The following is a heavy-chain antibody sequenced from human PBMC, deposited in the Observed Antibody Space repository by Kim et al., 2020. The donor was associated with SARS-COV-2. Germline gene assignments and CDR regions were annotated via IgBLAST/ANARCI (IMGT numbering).Heavy chain of an antibody. CDR3: ARDFRGRSSWYENWFDP. CDR2: ISYDGSNK. J-gene: IGHJ5*02. V-gene: IGHV3-30*04. CDR1: GFTFSSYA. D-gene: IGHD6-13*01. Sequence: GGSLRLSCAASGFTFSSYAMHWVRQAPGKGLEWVAVISYDGSNKYYADSVKGRFTISRDNSKNTLYLQMNSLRAEDTAVYYCARDFRGRSSWYENWFDPWGQGTLVTVSS.